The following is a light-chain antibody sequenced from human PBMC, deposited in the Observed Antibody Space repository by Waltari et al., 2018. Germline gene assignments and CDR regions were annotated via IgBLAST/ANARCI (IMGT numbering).Light chain of an antibody. V-gene: IGLV1-47*01. CDR1: SPNIGISF. CDR2: RND. CDR3: AAWDDSLTVR. J-gene: IGLJ3*02. Sequence: QSVLTQPPSASGTPGQRVPISCSGSSPNIGISFVCWYQHLPGTAPKLLIYRNDQRPSGVPDRFSGSRSGTSASLAISGLRSEDEADYYCAAWDDSLTVRFGGGTKLTVL.